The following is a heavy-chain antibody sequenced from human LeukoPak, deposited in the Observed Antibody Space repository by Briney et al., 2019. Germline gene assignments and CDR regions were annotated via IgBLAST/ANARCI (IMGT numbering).Heavy chain of an antibody. D-gene: IGHD5-18*01. CDR2: ISYDGNSK. CDR3: ARDYATDTDMV. CDR1: GFTFSTYS. J-gene: IGHJ4*02. V-gene: IGHV3-30-3*01. Sequence: GGSLRLSCAASGFTFSTYSMHWVRQAPGKGLEWVAVISYDGNSKYYADSLKGRFTISRDNSKNTLYLQMNSLGAEDTAVYYCARDYATDTDMVWGQGSLVTVSS.